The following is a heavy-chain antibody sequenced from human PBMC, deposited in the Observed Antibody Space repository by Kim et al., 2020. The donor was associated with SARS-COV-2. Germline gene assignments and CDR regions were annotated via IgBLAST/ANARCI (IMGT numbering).Heavy chain of an antibody. CDR2: IYHSGST. J-gene: IGHJ6*02. Sequence: SETLSLTCAVSGGSISSSNWWSWVRQPPGKGLEWIGEIYHSGSTNYNPSLKSRVTISVDKSKNQFSLKLSSVTAADTAVYYCARETIVVVPAAMRTYYYYGMDVWGQGTTVTVSS. V-gene: IGHV4-4*02. D-gene: IGHD2-2*01. CDR1: GGSISSSNW. CDR3: ARETIVVVPAAMRTYYYYGMDV.